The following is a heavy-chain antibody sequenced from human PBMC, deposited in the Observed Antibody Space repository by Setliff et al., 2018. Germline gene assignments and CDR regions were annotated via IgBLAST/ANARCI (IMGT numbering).Heavy chain of an antibody. CDR2: INHRGST. V-gene: IGHV4-34*08. J-gene: IGHJ4*02. D-gene: IGHD6-6*01. CDR1: GGTFSDYY. CDR3: ARGRNVAARLLDS. Sequence: ETLSLTCAAYGGTFSDYYWTWIRQPPGKGLEWIGEINHRGSTNYNPSLKSRVTISIDTSNNQFSLKVTSVTAADTGIYYCARGRNVAARLLDSWGQGARVTVSS.